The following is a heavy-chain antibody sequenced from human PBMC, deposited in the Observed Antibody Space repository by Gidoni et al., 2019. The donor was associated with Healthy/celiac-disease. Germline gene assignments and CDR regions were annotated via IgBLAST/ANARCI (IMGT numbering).Heavy chain of an antibody. CDR2: IYTSGST. J-gene: IGHJ6*02. V-gene: IGHV4-61*02. Sequence: QVQLQESGPGLVKPSQTLSLTCTVSGGSISSGSYYWSWIRQPAGKGLEWIGRIYTSGSTNYNPSLKSRVTISVDTSKNQFSLKLSSVTAADTAVYYCARDEAGGYYYYGMDVWGQGTTVTVSS. CDR1: GGSISSGSYY. CDR3: ARDEAGGYYYYGMDV. D-gene: IGHD3-10*01.